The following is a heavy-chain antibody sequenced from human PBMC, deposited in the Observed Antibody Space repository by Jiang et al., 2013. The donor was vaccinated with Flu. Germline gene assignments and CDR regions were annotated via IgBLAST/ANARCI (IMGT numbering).Heavy chain of an antibody. Sequence: GLVKPSETLSLTCTVSGGSISSYYWSWIRQPPGKGLEWIGYIYYSGSTNYNPSLKSRVTISVDTSKNQFSLKLSSVTAADTAVYYCARAITGTPYYYYYGMDVWGQGTTVTVSS. CDR1: GGSISSYY. V-gene: IGHV4-59*08. CDR2: IYYSGST. J-gene: IGHJ6*02. CDR3: ARAITGTPYYYYYGMDV. D-gene: IGHD1-20*01.